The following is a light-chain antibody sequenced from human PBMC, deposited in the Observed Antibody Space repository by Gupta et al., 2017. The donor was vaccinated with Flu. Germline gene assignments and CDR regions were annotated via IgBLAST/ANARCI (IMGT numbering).Light chain of an antibody. Sequence: SKNERKSVNGYPRLPETAPKLLIYGYDKRPSGVPDRFSVSESGTSASLAISGLQSEDEADYYCSSWDDSLSGVVFGGGTSLTVL. CDR2: GYD. J-gene: IGLJ3*02. V-gene: IGLV1-44*01. CDR1: SKNERKS. CDR3: SSWDDSLSGVV.